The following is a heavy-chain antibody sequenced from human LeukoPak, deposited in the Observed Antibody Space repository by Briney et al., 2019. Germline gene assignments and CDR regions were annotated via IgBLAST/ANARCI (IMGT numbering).Heavy chain of an antibody. J-gene: IGHJ4*02. CDR1: GFTVSSNY. CDR2: ISTTSNTI. Sequence: GGSLRLSCAASGFTVSSNYMSWVRQAPGKGLEWVSYISTTSNTIYYADSVKGRFTISRDNAKNALYLQMNRLRDEDTALYYCARFDAMGYWGQGTLVTVSS. V-gene: IGHV3-48*02. CDR3: ARFDAMGY. D-gene: IGHD3-9*01.